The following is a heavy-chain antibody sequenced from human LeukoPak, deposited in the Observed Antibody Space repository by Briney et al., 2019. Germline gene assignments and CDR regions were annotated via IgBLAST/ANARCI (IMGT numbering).Heavy chain of an antibody. CDR2: ISWNSGSI. J-gene: IGHJ4*02. V-gene: IGHV3-9*01. CDR1: GFTFDDYA. Sequence: GGSLRLSCAASGFTFDDYAMHWVRQAPGKGVEWVSGISWNSGSIGYADSVKGRFTISRDNAKNSLYLQMNSLRAEDTALYYCAKDRQGSVFDYWGQGTLVTVSS. D-gene: IGHD6-25*01. CDR3: AKDRQGSVFDY.